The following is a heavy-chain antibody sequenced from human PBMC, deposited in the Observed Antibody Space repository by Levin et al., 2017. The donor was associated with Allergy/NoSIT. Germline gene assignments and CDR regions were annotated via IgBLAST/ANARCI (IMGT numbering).Heavy chain of an antibody. CDR2: ISGSGGST. D-gene: IGHD5-18*01. CDR1: GFTFSSYA. CDR3: AKDLTAMVGADY. V-gene: IGHV3-23*01. J-gene: IGHJ4*02. Sequence: GESLKISCAASGFTFSSYAMSWVRQAPGKGLEWVSAISGSGGSTYYADSVKGRFTISRDNSKNTLYLQMNSLRAEDTAVYYCAKDLTAMVGADYWGQGTLVTVSS.